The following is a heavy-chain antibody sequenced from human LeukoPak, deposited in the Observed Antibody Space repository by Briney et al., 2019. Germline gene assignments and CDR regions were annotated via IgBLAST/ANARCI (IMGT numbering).Heavy chain of an antibody. CDR3: ARGGAAAYYYYYYMDV. D-gene: IGHD6-25*01. J-gene: IGHJ6*03. CDR2: INPNSGGT. V-gene: IGHV1-2*02. CDR1: GYTFTGYY. Sequence: ASVKVSCKVSGYTFTGYYMHWVRQAPGQGLEWMGWINPNSGGTNYAQKFQGRVTMTRDTSISTAYMELSRLRSDDTAVYYCARGGAAAYYYYYYMDVWGKGTTVTVSS.